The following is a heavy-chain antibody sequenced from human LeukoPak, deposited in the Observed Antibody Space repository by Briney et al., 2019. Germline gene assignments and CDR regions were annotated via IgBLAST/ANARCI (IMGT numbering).Heavy chain of an antibody. CDR2: INHSGST. CDR3: ARGRGLYSYGPRAFDI. J-gene: IGHJ3*02. V-gene: IGHV4-34*01. Sequence: PSETLSLTCAVYGGSFSGYYWSWIRQPPGKGLEWIGEINHSGSTNYNPSLKSRVTISVDTSKNQFSLKLSSVTAADTAMYYCARGRGLYSYGPRAFDIWGQGTMVTVSS. CDR1: GGSFSGYY. D-gene: IGHD5-18*01.